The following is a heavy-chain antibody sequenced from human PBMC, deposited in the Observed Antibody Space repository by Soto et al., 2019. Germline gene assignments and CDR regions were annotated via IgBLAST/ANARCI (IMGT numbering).Heavy chain of an antibody. D-gene: IGHD2-15*01. V-gene: IGHV3-30*03. J-gene: IGHJ4*02. CDR3: ARGGWLQNPGSDY. Sequence: QVQLVESGGGVVQPGTSQRLSCAASGFSFSSHAMHWVRQAPGKGLEWVAVISYHGVNKYYADSVRGRFTISRDNSKNTVYLQLDRLGTDDTGVYHCARGGWLQNPGSDYWGQGILVTVSS. CDR2: ISYHGVNK. CDR1: GFSFSSHA.